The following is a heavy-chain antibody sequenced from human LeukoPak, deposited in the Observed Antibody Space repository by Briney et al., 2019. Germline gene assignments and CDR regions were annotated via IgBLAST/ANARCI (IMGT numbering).Heavy chain of an antibody. Sequence: GASVKVSCKASGYTFTGYYMHWVRQAPGQGLEWMGWINPNSGGTNYAQKFQGRVTMTRDTSISTAYMELSRLRSDDTAVYYCARDDIAAAATPFDYWGQGTLVTVSS. CDR3: ARDDIAAAATPFDY. D-gene: IGHD6-13*01. J-gene: IGHJ4*02. V-gene: IGHV1-2*02. CDR2: INPNSGGT. CDR1: GYTFTGYY.